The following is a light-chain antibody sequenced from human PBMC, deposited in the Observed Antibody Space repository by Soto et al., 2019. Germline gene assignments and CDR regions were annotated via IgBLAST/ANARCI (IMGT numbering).Light chain of an antibody. CDR1: SSDVGGYNF. CDR3: TSYTSDTIYNCV. J-gene: IGLJ1*01. CDR2: EVS. V-gene: IGLV2-14*01. Sequence: QSVLTQPASVSGSPGQSITISCAGTSSDVGGYNFVSWYQHHPGKAPKLMIYEVSNRPSGVSNRFSGSKSGNTASLTISGLQAEDEADYYCTSYTSDTIYNCVFGTGTKLTVL.